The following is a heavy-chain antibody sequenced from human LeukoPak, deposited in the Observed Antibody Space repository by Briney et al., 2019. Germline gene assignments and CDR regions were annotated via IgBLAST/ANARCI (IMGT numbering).Heavy chain of an antibody. D-gene: IGHD3-10*01. CDR3: AREVSEGFGERVIDAFDI. CDR2: IIPIFGTA. J-gene: IGHJ3*02. V-gene: IGHV1-69*05. CDR1: GGTFSSYA. Sequence: ASVKVSCKASGGTFSSYAISWVRQAPGQGLEWMGGIIPIFGTANYAQKFQGRVTITTDESTNTAYMELSSLRSEDTAVYYCAREVSEGFGERVIDAFDIWGQGTMVTVSS.